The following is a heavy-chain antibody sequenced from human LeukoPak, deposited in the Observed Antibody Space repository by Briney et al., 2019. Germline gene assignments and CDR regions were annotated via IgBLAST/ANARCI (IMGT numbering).Heavy chain of an antibody. CDR3: ARQSGSGIVY. CDR1: GGSISSGNYN. Sequence: PSETLSLTCTVSGGSISSGNYNWGWIRQPPGKGLEWIGSIYYSGSTYYNPSLKSRVTISVDTSKNQFSLKLSSATAADTAVHYCARQSGSGIVYWGQGTLVTVSS. J-gene: IGHJ4*02. V-gene: IGHV4-39*01. D-gene: IGHD3-10*01. CDR2: IYYSGST.